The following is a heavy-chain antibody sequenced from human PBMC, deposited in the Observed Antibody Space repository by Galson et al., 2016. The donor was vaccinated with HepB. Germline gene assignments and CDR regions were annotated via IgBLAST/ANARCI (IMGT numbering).Heavy chain of an antibody. CDR1: GFTFSSYW. D-gene: IGHD6-19*01. Sequence: SLRLSCAASGFTFSSYWMTWVRQAPGKGLEYVACIKGEGGEKHYVDSVRGRFPISRDNVKESGYLQMTSLRVEDTAVYYCARRADTQRRIAGWGWGMDVWGRGTTVTVSS. J-gene: IGHJ6*02. V-gene: IGHV3-7*01. CDR3: ARRADTQRRIAGWGWGMDV. CDR2: IKGEGGEK.